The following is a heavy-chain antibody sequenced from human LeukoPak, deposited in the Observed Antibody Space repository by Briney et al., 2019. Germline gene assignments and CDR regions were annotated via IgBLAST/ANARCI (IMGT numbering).Heavy chain of an antibody. CDR2: ISYDGSNK. V-gene: IGHV3-30*18. Sequence: GGSLRLSCAASGLTFSSYGMHWVRQAPGKGLEWVAVISYDGSNKYYADSVKGRFTISRDNSKNTLYLQMNSLRAEDTAVYYCAKPAYDSSGYYFDYWGQGTLVTVSS. CDR3: AKPAYDSSGYYFDY. D-gene: IGHD3-22*01. J-gene: IGHJ4*02. CDR1: GLTFSSYG.